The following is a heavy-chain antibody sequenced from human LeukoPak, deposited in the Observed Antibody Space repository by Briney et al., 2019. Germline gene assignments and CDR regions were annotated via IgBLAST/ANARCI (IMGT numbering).Heavy chain of an antibody. CDR1: GFTFSRYA. V-gene: IGHV3-30-3*01. Sequence: GGSLRLSCAASGFTFSRYAMHWVRQAPGKGLESVALISKDGSNKYYADSVKGRFSISRDNSKNTLYLQMNSLRAEDTAVYYCTRDNYYDSSDKPLTAFDIWGQGTMVTVSS. CDR3: TRDNYYDSSDKPLTAFDI. D-gene: IGHD3-22*01. CDR2: ISKDGSNK. J-gene: IGHJ3*02.